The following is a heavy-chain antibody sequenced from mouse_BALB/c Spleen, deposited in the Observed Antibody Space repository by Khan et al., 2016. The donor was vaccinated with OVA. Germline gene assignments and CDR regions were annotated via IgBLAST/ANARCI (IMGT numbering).Heavy chain of an antibody. Sequence: QVQLQESGPGLVAPSQSLSITCTVSGFSLTSYGVSWVRQPPGKGLEWLGVIWGDGNTNFHSALRSRLSISKDNSKRQVFLKLNSLQTDDTATYYCAKGRGYYAVDYWGQGTSVSVSS. CDR3: AKGRGYYAVDY. CDR1: GFSLTSYG. V-gene: IGHV2-3*01. CDR2: IWGDGNT. J-gene: IGHJ4*01.